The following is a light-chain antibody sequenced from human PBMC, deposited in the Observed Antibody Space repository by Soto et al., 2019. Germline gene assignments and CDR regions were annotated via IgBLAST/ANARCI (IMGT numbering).Light chain of an antibody. J-gene: IGKJ4*01. Sequence: DIQMTQSPSSLSASVGDRVTITCQASQDISIYLNWYKQRPGKAPEVLIYDASNLERGVPSRFSGSGSGTEFTLTITGLRPEDFATYYCQQRDTLLTFGGGTTVEL. CDR1: QDISIY. CDR2: DAS. CDR3: QQRDTLLT. V-gene: IGKV1-33*01.